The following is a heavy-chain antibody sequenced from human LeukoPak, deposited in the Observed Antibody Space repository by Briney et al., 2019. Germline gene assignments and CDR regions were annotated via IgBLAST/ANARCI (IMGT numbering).Heavy chain of an antibody. Sequence: PSETLSLTCAVYGGSFSGYYWSWIRQLPGKGLEWIGEINHSGSTNYNPSLKSRVTISVDTSKNQFSLKLSSVTAADTAVYYCARALRWLTYNWFDPWGQGTLVTVSS. CDR3: ARALRWLTYNWFDP. V-gene: IGHV4-34*01. CDR1: GGSFSGYY. D-gene: IGHD6-19*01. J-gene: IGHJ5*02. CDR2: INHSGST.